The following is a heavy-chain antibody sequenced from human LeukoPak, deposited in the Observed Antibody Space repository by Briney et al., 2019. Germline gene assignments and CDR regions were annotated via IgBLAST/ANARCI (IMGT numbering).Heavy chain of an antibody. CDR2: IWYDGSNK. J-gene: IGHJ4*02. V-gene: IGHV3-33*01. Sequence: AGGSLRLSCAASGFTFSSYGMHWVRQAPGKGLEWVAVIWYDGSNKYYADSVKGRFTISRDNSKNTLYLQMNSLRAEDTAVYYCTRRRGNQQPIDYWGQGTLVTVSS. CDR1: GFTFSSYG. CDR3: TRRRGNQQPIDY. D-gene: IGHD2-2*01.